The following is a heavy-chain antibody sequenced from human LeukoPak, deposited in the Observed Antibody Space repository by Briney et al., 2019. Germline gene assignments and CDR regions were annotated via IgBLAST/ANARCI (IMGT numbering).Heavy chain of an antibody. Sequence: PSETLSLTCTVSGYSLTSGHFWGWIRQPPGKGLEWIGSIFHTGSTYYNPSLKSRVTISVDTSKNQFSLKLSSVTAADTAVYYCARDYARLLSYMDVWGRGTTVTVSS. CDR2: IFHTGST. V-gene: IGHV4-38-2*02. D-gene: IGHD1-26*01. J-gene: IGHJ6*03. CDR3: ARDYARLLSYMDV. CDR1: GYSLTSGHF.